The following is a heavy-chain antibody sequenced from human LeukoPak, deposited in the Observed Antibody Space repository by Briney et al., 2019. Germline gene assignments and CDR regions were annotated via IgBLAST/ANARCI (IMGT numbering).Heavy chain of an antibody. D-gene: IGHD3-10*01. J-gene: IGHJ3*02. CDR2: ISTTSRHA. Sequence: GGSLRLSCAASGITVRSNYMNWVRQAPGKGLEWVSYISTTSRHAYYADSVKGRFTISRDNAKNSLYLQMNSLRAEDTAVYYCARDLRGFGDAFDIWGQGTTVTVSS. CDR1: GITVRSNY. CDR3: ARDLRGFGDAFDI. V-gene: IGHV3-21*05.